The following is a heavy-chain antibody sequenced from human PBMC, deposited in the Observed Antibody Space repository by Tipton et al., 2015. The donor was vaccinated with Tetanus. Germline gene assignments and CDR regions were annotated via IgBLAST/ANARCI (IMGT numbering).Heavy chain of an antibody. D-gene: IGHD6-25*01. Sequence: SLRLSCAASGFTFSSYTMSWVRQGPGRGLEWVSSISSTSRYINYADSVKGRFTISRDNAKNSLFLEMNSLRADDTAVYYCVSGSALDYWGQGTLITVSS. CDR1: GFTFSSYT. J-gene: IGHJ4*02. V-gene: IGHV3-21*01. CDR2: ISSTSRYI. CDR3: VSGSALDY.